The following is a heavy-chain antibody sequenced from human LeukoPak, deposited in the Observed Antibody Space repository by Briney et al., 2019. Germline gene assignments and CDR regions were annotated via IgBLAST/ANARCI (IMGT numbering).Heavy chain of an antibody. J-gene: IGHJ5*02. CDR2: MNPNNGNT. Sequence: GASVRVSCKASGFTFTSYDINWVRQARGQGLEWMGWMNPNNGNTGYAQKFQGRVTMTRDTSINTAYMELRGLRSEDTAVYYCVRDGEGAAISVNYWFDPWGQGTLVTVSS. V-gene: IGHV1-8*01. CDR3: VRDGEGAAISVNYWFDP. D-gene: IGHD2-2*02. CDR1: GFTFTSYD.